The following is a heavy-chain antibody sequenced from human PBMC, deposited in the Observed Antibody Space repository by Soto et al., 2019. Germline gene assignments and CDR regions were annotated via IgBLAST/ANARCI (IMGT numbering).Heavy chain of an antibody. CDR1: GFTFSSSW. CDR3: ARPYFGSGVRRSLAY. J-gene: IGHJ4*02. D-gene: IGHD3-10*01. Sequence: GGSLRLSCAASGFTFSSSWMHWVRQAPGKGLLWVSHINSDGSNTDYAGSVKGRFIISRDSAKNTLYLQMNSLTAEDTAVYYCARPYFGSGVRRSLAYWGQGTLVTVSS. CDR2: INSDGSNT. V-gene: IGHV3-74*01.